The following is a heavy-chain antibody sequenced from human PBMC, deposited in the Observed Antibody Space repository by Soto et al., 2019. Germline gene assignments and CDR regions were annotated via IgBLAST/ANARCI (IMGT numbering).Heavy chain of an antibody. CDR3: AREITSAWYRGFAY. D-gene: IGHD6-19*01. J-gene: IGHJ4*02. Sequence: QVQLQESGPGLVKPSETLSLTCTVSGGSVDSGGDYWTWMRQPPGKGLEWIGYLYYGTTRYNPSPTSRVAISADKSKNQSSLKVTSVTAADTAVYYCAREITSAWYRGFAYWGRGTLVAVSS. CDR1: GGSVDSGGDY. V-gene: IGHV4-61*08. CDR2: LYYGTT.